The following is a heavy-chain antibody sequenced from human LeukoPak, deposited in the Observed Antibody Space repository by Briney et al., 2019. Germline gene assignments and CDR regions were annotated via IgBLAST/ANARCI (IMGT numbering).Heavy chain of an antibody. CDR2: INPDSGGT. CDR3: GREFRDSLDY. V-gene: IGHV1-2*02. J-gene: IGHJ4*02. Sequence: ASVKVSCKASGYTFTGYYMHWLRQAPGHGLEGLGWINPDSGGTNFAQKFQGRVTMTRDTSISTAYMELSRLRSDDTAVYYCGREFRDSLDYWGQGTLVTVSS. CDR1: GYTFTGYY.